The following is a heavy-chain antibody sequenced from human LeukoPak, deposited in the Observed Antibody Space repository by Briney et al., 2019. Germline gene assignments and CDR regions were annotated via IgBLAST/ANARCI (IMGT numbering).Heavy chain of an antibody. CDR3: ASGLGSFDY. CDR2: INPSGGST. Sequence: ASVKVSCKASGYTFTSYGISWVRQAPGQGLEWMGIINPSGGSTGYARKFQGRVTMTRDTSTSTVYMELSSLRSEDTAMYHCASGLGSFDYWGQGTLVTVSS. D-gene: IGHD3-10*01. J-gene: IGHJ4*02. V-gene: IGHV1-46*01. CDR1: GYTFTSYG.